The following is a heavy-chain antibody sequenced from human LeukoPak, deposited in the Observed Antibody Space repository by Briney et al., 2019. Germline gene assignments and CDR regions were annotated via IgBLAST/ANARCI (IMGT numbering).Heavy chain of an antibody. CDR2: ISYDGSNK. CDR1: GFTFSSYG. Sequence: GGSLRLSCAASGFTFSSYGMHWVRQAPGKWLEWVAVISYDGSNKYYADSVKGRFTISRDNSKNTLYLQMNSLRAEDTAVYYCAKIYCSGGSCYHGAFDIWGQGTMVTVSS. CDR3: AKIYCSGGSCYHGAFDI. J-gene: IGHJ3*02. V-gene: IGHV3-30*18. D-gene: IGHD2-15*01.